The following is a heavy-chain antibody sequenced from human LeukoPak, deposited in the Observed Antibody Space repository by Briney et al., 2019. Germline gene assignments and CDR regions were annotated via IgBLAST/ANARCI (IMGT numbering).Heavy chain of an antibody. CDR2: IKTNSDGGTT. V-gene: IGHV3-15*01. CDR3: ITGRAARRSLDI. J-gene: IGHJ3*02. Sequence: GGSLRLSCAASGFTLSSYWMHWVRQAPGKGLEWVGRIKTNSDGGTTDYAAPVKGRLTISRDDSKNTLDLQMNSLKTEDTAVYYCITGRAARRSLDIWGQGTMVTVSS. CDR1: GFTLSSYW. D-gene: IGHD6-13*01.